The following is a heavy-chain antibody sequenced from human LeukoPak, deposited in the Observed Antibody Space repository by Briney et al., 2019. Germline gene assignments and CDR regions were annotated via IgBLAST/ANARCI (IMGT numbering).Heavy chain of an antibody. CDR3: ARVRGYYSAYYFDY. CDR1: GFTFSSYW. V-gene: IGHV3-74*01. D-gene: IGHD5-18*01. J-gene: IGHJ4*02. CDR2: INSDGSST. Sequence: PGGPLRLSCAASGFTFSSYWMHWVRQAPGKGLVWVSRINSDGSSTSYADSVKGRFTISRDNAKNTLYLQMNSLTAEDTAVYYCARVRGYYSAYYFDYWGQGTLVTVSS.